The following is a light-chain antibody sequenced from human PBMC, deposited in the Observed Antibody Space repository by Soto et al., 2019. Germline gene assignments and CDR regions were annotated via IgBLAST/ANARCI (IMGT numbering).Light chain of an antibody. J-gene: IGKJ1*01. CDR2: RAS. Sequence: EIVLTQSPDTLSLSPGERATLSCRASQTVSSKYLAWYQQKPGQAPRLLISRASNRATGIPDRFSGSGSGTDFTLTISRLDPEDLAVYYCQQYGSSRTFGQWTKMEIK. CDR1: QTVSSKY. V-gene: IGKV3-20*01. CDR3: QQYGSSRT.